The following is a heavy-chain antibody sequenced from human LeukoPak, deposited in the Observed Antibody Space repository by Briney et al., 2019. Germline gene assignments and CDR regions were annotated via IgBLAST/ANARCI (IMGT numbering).Heavy chain of an antibody. D-gene: IGHD6-19*01. CDR1: GFSFSIFD. V-gene: IGHV3-66*01. J-gene: IGHJ4*02. CDR3: ARDRGQWLTLYYFDY. Sequence: GGSLRLSCAASGFSFSIFDMYWIRQSPGKGLECVSVISRDGISYYAGSVKGRFTISRDNSKNTLYLQMNSLRAEDTAVYYCARDRGQWLTLYYFDYWGQGTLVTVSS. CDR2: ISRDGIS.